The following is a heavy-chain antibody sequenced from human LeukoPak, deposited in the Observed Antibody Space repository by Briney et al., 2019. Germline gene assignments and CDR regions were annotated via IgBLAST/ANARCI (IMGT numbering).Heavy chain of an antibody. J-gene: IGHJ4*02. Sequence: GGSLRHSCAASGFTFSKSWMTWVRQAPGRGLQWVAHIKEDGGDKYYVDSVEGRFTISRDNDKTSVYLQMNSLRAEDTAVYYCATWSSGWQFDFWGQGTLVSVSS. D-gene: IGHD6-19*01. CDR1: GFTFSKSW. CDR3: ATWSSGWQFDF. V-gene: IGHV3-7*05. CDR2: IKEDGGDK.